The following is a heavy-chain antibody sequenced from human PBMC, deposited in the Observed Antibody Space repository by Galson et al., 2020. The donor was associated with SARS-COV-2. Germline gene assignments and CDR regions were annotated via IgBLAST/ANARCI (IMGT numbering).Heavy chain of an antibody. CDR2: SSSGGNTI. CDR1: GFTFSDYY. CDR3: ARDQRDCSGGSCSYYYYMDV. Sequence: GGSLRLSCAASGFTFSDYYMSWLRQAPGKGLEWVLYSSSGGNTIYYADSVKGRFTISRDNAKNSLYLQMNSLRAEDTAVYYCARDQRDCSGGSCSYYYYMDVLGKGTTVTVSS. V-gene: IGHV3-11*01. D-gene: IGHD2-15*01. J-gene: IGHJ6*03.